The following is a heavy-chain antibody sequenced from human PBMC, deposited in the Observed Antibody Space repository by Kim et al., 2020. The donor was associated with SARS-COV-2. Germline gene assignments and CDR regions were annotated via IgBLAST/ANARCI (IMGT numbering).Heavy chain of an antibody. V-gene: IGHV1-24*01. D-gene: IGHD1-1*01. CDR1: GYTLTELS. CDR3: ATDSSGYYYYGMDV. J-gene: IGHJ6*02. CDR2: FDPEDGET. Sequence: ASVKVSCKVSGYTLTELSMHWVRQAPGKGLEWMGGFDPEDGETIYAQKFQGRVTMTEDTSTDTAYMELSSLRSEDTAVYYCATDSSGYYYYGMDVWGQGTTVTVSS.